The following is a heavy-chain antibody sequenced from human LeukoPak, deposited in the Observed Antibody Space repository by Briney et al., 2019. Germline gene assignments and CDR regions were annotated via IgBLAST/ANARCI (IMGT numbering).Heavy chain of an antibody. Sequence: GGSLRLSCAASGFTFSSYAMSWVRQAPGKGLEWVSAISGSGGSTYYADSVKGRFTISRDNSKNTLYLQMNSLRAEDTAVYYCARPTNGDSDAFDIWGQGTMVTVSS. J-gene: IGHJ3*02. D-gene: IGHD4-17*01. CDR2: ISGSGGST. CDR1: GFTFSSYA. CDR3: ARPTNGDSDAFDI. V-gene: IGHV3-23*01.